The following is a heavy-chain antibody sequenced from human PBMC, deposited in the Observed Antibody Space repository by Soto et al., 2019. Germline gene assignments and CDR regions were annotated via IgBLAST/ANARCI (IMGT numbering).Heavy chain of an antibody. V-gene: IGHV1-18*01. CDR2: LSGDNGDI. CDR1: DYSFNSYG. CDR3: AGSRCFGFDF. Sequence: QVQLVQSGDELKKPGASVKVSCKASDYSFNSYGITWVRKAPGQGLEWMGWLSGDNGDIKYAQKFQGRVTMTTDMSTSTVYIELRCLSSDDTAVYFCAGSRCFGFDFWGQGTLVTVSS. D-gene: IGHD3-22*01. J-gene: IGHJ4*02.